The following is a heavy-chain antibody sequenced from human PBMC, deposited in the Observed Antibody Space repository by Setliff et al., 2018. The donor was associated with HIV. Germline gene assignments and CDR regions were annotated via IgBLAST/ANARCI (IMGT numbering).Heavy chain of an antibody. J-gene: IGHJ3*01. CDR3: ARDFRYSGSYGSAFDL. CDR2: IWNDGTHK. Sequence: GESLKISCAASGFSFSGYGMHWVRQAPGKGLEWAAVIWNDGTHKSYADSVKGRFTISRDNSKNTLFLQMNRLTPEDTAVYYCARDFRYSGSYGSAFDLWGQGTMVTVSS. D-gene: IGHD1-26*01. V-gene: IGHV3-33*08. CDR1: GFSFSGYG.